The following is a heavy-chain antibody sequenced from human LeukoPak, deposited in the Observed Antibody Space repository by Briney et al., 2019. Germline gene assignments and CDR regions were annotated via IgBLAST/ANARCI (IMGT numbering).Heavy chain of an antibody. J-gene: IGHJ4*02. Sequence: GGSLRLSCAVFGFTFSSFAMSWVRQAPGKGLDWVSSISGSGGSTHYADSVKGRFTISRDSSKNTLYLQMNNLRAEDTAVYYCAKDGGYYYESGGYHFDYWGQGTLVTVSS. V-gene: IGHV3-23*01. CDR1: GFTFSSFA. D-gene: IGHD3-22*01. CDR3: AKDGGYYYESGGYHFDY. CDR2: ISGSGGST.